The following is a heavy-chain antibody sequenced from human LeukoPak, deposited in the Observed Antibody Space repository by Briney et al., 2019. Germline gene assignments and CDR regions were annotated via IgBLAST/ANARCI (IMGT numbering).Heavy chain of an antibody. V-gene: IGHV4-59*12. Sequence: SETLSLTCTVSGGSISSYYWSWIRQPPGKGLKWIGYIYYSGSTNYNPSLKSRVTISVDTSKNQFSLKLSSVTAADTAVYYCARDRDTTLVTLWFDPWGQGTLVTVSS. CDR1: GGSISSYY. D-gene: IGHD4-23*01. J-gene: IGHJ5*02. CDR2: IYYSGST. CDR3: ARDRDTTLVTLWFDP.